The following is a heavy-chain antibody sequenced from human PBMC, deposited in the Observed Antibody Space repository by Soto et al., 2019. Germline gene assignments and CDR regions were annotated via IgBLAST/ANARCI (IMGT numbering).Heavy chain of an antibody. CDR2: IYYSGRT. CDR3: ARSLTSTLYAFDI. D-gene: IGHD3-16*01. CDR1: GYSISSGNW. V-gene: IGHV4-28*01. J-gene: IGHJ3*02. Sequence: QVQLQESGPGLVKPSDTLSLTCAVSGYSISSGNWWGWIRQPPGKGLEWIGYIYYSGRTYYNPSLKSRVTPSVDTSKNQFSMKLSSVTAVDTAVYYCARSLTSTLYAFDIWGQGTMVTVSS.